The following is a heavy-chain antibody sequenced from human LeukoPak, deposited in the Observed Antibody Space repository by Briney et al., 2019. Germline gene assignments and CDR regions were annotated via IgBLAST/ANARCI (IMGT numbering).Heavy chain of an antibody. V-gene: IGHV3-7*01. CDR3: ARSPPDRASGLFDY. D-gene: IGHD1-14*01. Sequence: GGPLRLSCAASGITFSNYWMSWVREAPGKGVEWVANIKQGGSERDYVDSVKGRFTISRDNAKNSLYLQMSSLRAEDTAVSCCARSPPDRASGLFDYWGQGTLVTVSS. J-gene: IGHJ4*02. CDR2: IKQGGSER. CDR1: GITFSNYW.